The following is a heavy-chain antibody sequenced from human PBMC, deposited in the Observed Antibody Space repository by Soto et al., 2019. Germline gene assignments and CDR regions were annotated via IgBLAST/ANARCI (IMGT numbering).Heavy chain of an antibody. Sequence: GGSLRLSCAASGFSFSNWWMHWVRQAPGKGLVWVSRIKGDGSRTNYADSVKGRFTVSRDNAKNTVYLQVNGLRVEDTAVYYCAKDLHDAAADYWGQGTLVTVYS. J-gene: IGHJ4*02. CDR3: AKDLHDAAADY. CDR1: GFSFSNWW. CDR2: IKGDGSRT. V-gene: IGHV3-74*01. D-gene: IGHD6-13*01.